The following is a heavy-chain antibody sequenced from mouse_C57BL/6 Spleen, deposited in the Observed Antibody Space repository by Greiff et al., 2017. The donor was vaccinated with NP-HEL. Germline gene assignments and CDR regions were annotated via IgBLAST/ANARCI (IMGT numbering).Heavy chain of an antibody. CDR3: ARSYYYGSSYGAY. D-gene: IGHD1-1*01. Sequence: LVESGAELVKPGASVKISCKASGYAFSSYWMNWVKQRPGKGLEWIGQIYPGDGDTNYNGKFKGKATLTADKSSSTAYMQLSSLTSEDSAVYFCARSYYYGSSYGAYWGQGTLVTVSA. CDR1: GYAFSSYW. CDR2: IYPGDGDT. V-gene: IGHV1-80*01. J-gene: IGHJ3*01.